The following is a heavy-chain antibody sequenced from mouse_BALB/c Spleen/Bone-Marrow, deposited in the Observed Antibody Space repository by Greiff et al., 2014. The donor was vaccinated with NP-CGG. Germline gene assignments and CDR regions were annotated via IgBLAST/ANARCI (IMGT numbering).Heavy chain of an antibody. Sequence: EVKVEESGPGLVKPSQSLSLTCTVPGYSITSDYAWNWIRQFPGNKLEWMGYISYSGSTSYDPSLKSRISITRDTSKNQFFLQLNSVTTEDTATYYCARSSYFDYDGAMDYWGQGTSVTVSS. CDR3: ARSSYFDYDGAMDY. J-gene: IGHJ4*01. V-gene: IGHV3-2*02. D-gene: IGHD2-4*01. CDR2: ISYSGST. CDR1: GYSITSDYA.